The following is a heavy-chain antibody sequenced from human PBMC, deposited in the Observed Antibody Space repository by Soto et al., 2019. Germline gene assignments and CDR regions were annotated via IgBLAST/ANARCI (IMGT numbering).Heavy chain of an antibody. V-gene: IGHV4-34*01. CDR3: ARHHVRGRTIAGAAEF. CDR1: GKSLSGYY. CDR2: INHSGNT. Sequence: QVQLQQWGAGLLKPSETLSLTCAVYGKSLSGYYWSWIRQPPGKALEWIGEINHSGNTTYNPSLKSRLTISVDTSKSRLFLNLSSVTAADTAIYYCARHHVRGRTIAGAAEFWGQGTLVTVSS. D-gene: IGHD1-26*01. J-gene: IGHJ4*02.